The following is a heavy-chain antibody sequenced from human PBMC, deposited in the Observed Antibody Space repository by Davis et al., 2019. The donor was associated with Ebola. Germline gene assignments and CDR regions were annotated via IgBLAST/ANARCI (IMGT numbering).Heavy chain of an antibody. CDR2: ISAYNGNT. CDR1: GYTFIRYG. D-gene: IGHD5-18*01. J-gene: IGHJ4*02. V-gene: IGHV1-18*01. Sequence: AASVKVSCKASGYTFIRYGISWVRQAPGQGLEWMGWISAYNGNTNYAQKFQGRVTMTRDTSTSTVYMELSSLRSEDTAVYYCARWLQLYFDYWGQGTLVTVSS. CDR3: ARWLQLYFDY.